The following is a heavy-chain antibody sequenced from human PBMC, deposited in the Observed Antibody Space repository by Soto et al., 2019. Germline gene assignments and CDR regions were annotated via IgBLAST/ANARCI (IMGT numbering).Heavy chain of an antibody. CDR3: ARAQGYGDYEVSYYYGMDV. CDR1: GFTFSSYS. CDR2: ISSSSSTI. J-gene: IGHJ6*02. D-gene: IGHD4-17*01. Sequence: EVQLVESGGGLVQPGGSLRLSCAASGFTFSSYSMNWVRQAPGKGLEWVSYISSSSSTIYYADSVKGRFTISRDNAKNSLYLQMNSLRAEDTAVYYCARAQGYGDYEVSYYYGMDVWGQGTTVTVSS. V-gene: IGHV3-48*01.